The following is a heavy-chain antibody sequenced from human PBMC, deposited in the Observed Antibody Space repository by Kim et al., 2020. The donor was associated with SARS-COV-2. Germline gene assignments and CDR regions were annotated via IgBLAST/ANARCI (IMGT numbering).Heavy chain of an antibody. CDR2: ISGSGGST. D-gene: IGHD3-10*01. Sequence: GESLRLSCAASGFTFSSYAMSWVRQAPGKGLEWVSAISGSGGSTYYADSVKGRFTISRDNSKNTLYLQMNSLRAADTAVYYCAKTDAALTYYYGSGSYYRLDYWGQGTLVTVSS. J-gene: IGHJ4*02. CDR1: GFTFSSYA. CDR3: AKTDAALTYYYGSGSYYRLDY. V-gene: IGHV3-23*01.